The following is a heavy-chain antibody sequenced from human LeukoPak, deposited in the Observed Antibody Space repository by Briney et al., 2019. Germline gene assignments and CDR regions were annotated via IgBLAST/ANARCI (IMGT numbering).Heavy chain of an antibody. V-gene: IGHV3-48*03. D-gene: IGHD6-19*01. CDR1: GFTFSSYE. CDR2: ISSSGSTI. J-gene: IGHJ4*02. Sequence: GGSLRLSCAASGFTFSSYEMNWVRQAPGKGLEWVSYISSSGSTIYYADSVKGRFTISRDNAKNSLYLQMNSLRAEDTAVYYCARVSSGFGGWSPTFDYWGQGILVTVSS. CDR3: ARVSSGFGGWSPTFDY.